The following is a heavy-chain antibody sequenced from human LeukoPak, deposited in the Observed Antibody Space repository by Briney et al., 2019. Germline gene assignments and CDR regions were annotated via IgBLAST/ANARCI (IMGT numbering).Heavy chain of an antibody. CDR2: FDPEDGET. V-gene: IGHV1-24*01. D-gene: IGHD2-2*02. CDR1: GYTLTELS. Sequence: ASVKVSRKVSGYTLTELSMHWVRQAPGKGLEWMGGFDPEDGETIYAQKFQGRVTMTEVTSTDTAYMELSSLRSEDTAVYYCATEELLYPLYFQHWGQGTLVTVSS. CDR3: ATEELLYPLYFQH. J-gene: IGHJ1*01.